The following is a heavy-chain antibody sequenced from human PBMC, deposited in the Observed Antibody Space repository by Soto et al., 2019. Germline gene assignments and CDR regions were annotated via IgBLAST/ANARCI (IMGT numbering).Heavy chain of an antibody. CDR1: GGSISSGDYY. Sequence: PSETLSLTCTVSGGSISSGDYYWSWIRHPPGKGLEWIGYIYYSGSTYYNPSLKSRVTISVDTSKNQFSLKLSSVTAADTAVYYCARDTPTDYGEKNNWFDPLGQGTLVTVSS. CDR2: IYYSGST. D-gene: IGHD4-17*01. V-gene: IGHV4-30-4*01. J-gene: IGHJ5*02. CDR3: ARDTPTDYGEKNNWFDP.